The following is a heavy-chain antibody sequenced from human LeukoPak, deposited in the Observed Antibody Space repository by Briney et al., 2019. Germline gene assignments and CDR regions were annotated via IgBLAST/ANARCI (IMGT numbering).Heavy chain of an antibody. V-gene: IGHV1-69*05. CDR3: TRDTRRQSSSGYYLMDAFDI. CDR1: GGTFRSYA. CDR2: IIPIFGTR. J-gene: IGHJ3*02. Sequence: SVKVSCKASGGTFRSYAISWVRQAPGQGLEWMGRIIPIFGTRNYAQKFQGRVTIITDESTSTAYMELSSLRSEDTAVYYCTRDTRRQSSSGYYLMDAFDIWGQGTMVTVSS. D-gene: IGHD3-22*01.